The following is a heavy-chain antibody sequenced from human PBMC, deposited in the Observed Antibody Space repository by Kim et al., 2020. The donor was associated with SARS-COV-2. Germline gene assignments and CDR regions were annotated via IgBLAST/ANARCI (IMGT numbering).Heavy chain of an antibody. CDR1: GFSFSSYA. V-gene: IGHV3-23*01. CDR2: ITGSGGST. J-gene: IGHJ5*02. CDR3: ARDLIVVYP. D-gene: IGHD2-21*01. Sequence: GGYLRLSCAASGFSFSSYAMTWVRQAPGKGLEWVSAITGSGGSTYYADSVKSRSTISRDNSKNTMYLQMNSLRDEDTAGYYCARDLIVVYPWDPGNRVT.